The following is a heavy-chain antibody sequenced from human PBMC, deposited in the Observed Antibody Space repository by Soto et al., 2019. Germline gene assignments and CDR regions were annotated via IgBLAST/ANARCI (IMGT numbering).Heavy chain of an antibody. J-gene: IGHJ4*02. CDR3: AKDRAGYSRQIYY. CDR1: GFTFNNYA. V-gene: IGHV3-23*01. Sequence: GGSLRLSCATSGFTFNNYAMSWVRQAPGKGLEWVSAISGSGSSTYYADSVKGRFTISRDNSKNTLTLQMNSLRAEYTVVYYCAKDRAGYSRQIYYCGQGTLVTVSS. D-gene: IGHD6-13*01. CDR2: ISGSGSST.